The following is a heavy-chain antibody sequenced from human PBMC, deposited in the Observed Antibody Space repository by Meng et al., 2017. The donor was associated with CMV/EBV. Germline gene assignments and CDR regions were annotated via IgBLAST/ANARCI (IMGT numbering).Heavy chain of an antibody. Sequence: GESLKISCAASGFTFSSYGMHWVRQAPGKGLEWVAVIWYDGSNKYYADSVKGRFTISRDNSKNTLYLQMNSLRAEDTAVYYCAKDFRDIVVVPAAEQNYYYYGMDVWGQGTTVT. D-gene: IGHD2-2*01. J-gene: IGHJ6*02. V-gene: IGHV3-33*06. CDR1: GFTFSSYG. CDR2: IWYDGSNK. CDR3: AKDFRDIVVVPAAEQNYYYYGMDV.